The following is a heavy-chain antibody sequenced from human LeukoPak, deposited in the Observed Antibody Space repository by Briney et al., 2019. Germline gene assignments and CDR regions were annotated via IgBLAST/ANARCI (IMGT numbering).Heavy chain of an antibody. J-gene: IGHJ4*02. Sequence: GASVKVSCKASGYTFTSYAMHWVRQAPGQRLEWMGWINAGNGNTKYSQKFQGRVTITRDTSASTAYMELGSLRSEDTAVYCCARGRDGYNRNYFDYWGQGTLVTVSS. D-gene: IGHD5-24*01. CDR3: ARGRDGYNRNYFDY. V-gene: IGHV1-3*01. CDR2: INAGNGNT. CDR1: GYTFTSYA.